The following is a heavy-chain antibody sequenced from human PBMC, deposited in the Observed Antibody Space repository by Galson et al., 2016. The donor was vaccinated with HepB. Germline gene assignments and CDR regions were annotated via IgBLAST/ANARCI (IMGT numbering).Heavy chain of an antibody. D-gene: IGHD3-16*01. V-gene: IGHV3-7*03. CDR3: ARDVPSDSWGAFDI. J-gene: IGHJ3*02. Sequence: SLRLSCAASGFTFRDYWMNWVRQAPGKGLEWVAIIMHDGKEKHYAASVTGRFTISRDNGDNSLYLQMHSLRVEDTAVYYCARDVPSDSWGAFDIWGQGTMVTVSS. CDR2: IMHDGKEK. CDR1: GFTFRDYW.